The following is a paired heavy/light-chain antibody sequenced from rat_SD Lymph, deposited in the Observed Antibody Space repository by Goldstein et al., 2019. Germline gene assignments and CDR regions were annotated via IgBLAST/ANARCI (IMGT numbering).Heavy chain of an antibody. CDR1: GYTFTDYY. J-gene: IGHJ3*01. CDR2: INPANGNT. Sequence: EVLLQQSGAELVRPGSSVKISCKASGYTFTDYYMHWVKQRPEQGLVWIGRINPANGNTVYAEKFKSKATLTADKSSNTAYMQLSSLTSEDTATYFCTRWTYWGQGTLVTVSS. V-gene: IGHV1-16*01. CDR3: TRWTY.
Light chain of an antibody. J-gene: IGKJ5*01. V-gene: IGKV1S7*01. CDR2: QVS. CDR1: QSLKYSDGKTY. CDR3: CQGSYSPLT. Sequence: DIVMTQTPLSLSVAIGQSASISCKSSQSLKYSDGKTYLNWVFQSPGQSPKRLIYQVSKLDSGVPDRFSGTGSETDFTLKISRVEAEDLGVYYCCQGSYSPLTFGSGTKLEIK.